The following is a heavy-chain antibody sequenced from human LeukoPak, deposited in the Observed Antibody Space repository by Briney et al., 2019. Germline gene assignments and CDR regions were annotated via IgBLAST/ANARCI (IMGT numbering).Heavy chain of an antibody. CDR2: IYYSGST. D-gene: IGHD3-9*01. V-gene: IGHV4-59*01. Sequence: SETLSLTCSVSGGSIGSYHWSWIRQPPGKGLEWVGYIYYSGSTNYNPSLKSRVTISVDTSKNQFSLKLSSVTAADTAVYYCARVRGSYDILTGYYVGHWYFDLWGRGTLVTVSS. J-gene: IGHJ2*01. CDR1: GGSIGSYH. CDR3: ARVRGSYDILTGYYVGHWYFDL.